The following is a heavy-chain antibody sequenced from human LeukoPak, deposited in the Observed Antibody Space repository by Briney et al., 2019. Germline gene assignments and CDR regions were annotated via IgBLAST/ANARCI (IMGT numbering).Heavy chain of an antibody. Sequence: SETLSLTCAVYGGSFSGYYWSWIRQPPGKGLEWIGEINHSGSTNYNPSLKSRVSISVDKSKNQFSLKLSSVTAADTAVYYCARDSVVAGNKRALDYWGQGTLVTVSS. V-gene: IGHV4-34*01. CDR1: GGSFSGYY. J-gene: IGHJ4*02. CDR2: INHSGST. D-gene: IGHD6-19*01. CDR3: ARDSVVAGNKRALDY.